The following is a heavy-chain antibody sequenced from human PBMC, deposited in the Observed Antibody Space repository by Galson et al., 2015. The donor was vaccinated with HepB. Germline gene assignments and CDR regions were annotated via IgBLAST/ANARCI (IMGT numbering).Heavy chain of an antibody. Sequence: SLRLSCAASGFTFSSYGMHWVRQAPGKGLEWVAVIWYDGSNKYYADSVKGRFTISRDNSKNTLYLQMNSLRAEDTAVYYCAKDHVLRVYYYYGMDVWGQGTTVTVSS. J-gene: IGHJ6*02. CDR3: AKDHVLRVYYYYGMDV. CDR2: IWYDGSNK. V-gene: IGHV3-33*06. D-gene: IGHD2/OR15-2a*01. CDR1: GFTFSSYG.